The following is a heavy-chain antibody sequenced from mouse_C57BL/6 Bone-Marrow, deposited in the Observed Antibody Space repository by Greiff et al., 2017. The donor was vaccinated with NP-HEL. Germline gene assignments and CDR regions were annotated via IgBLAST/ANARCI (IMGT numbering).Heavy chain of an antibody. CDR3: TTRRGYFDY. CDR2: IDPENGNT. V-gene: IGHV14-4*01. Sequence: VQLKQSGAELVRPGASVKLSCTASGFNIKDDYMHWVKQRPEQGLEWIGWIDPENGNTEYAEKFQGKATITADTSSNTAYLQLSSLTSEDTAVYDCTTRRGYFDYWGQGTTLTVSS. J-gene: IGHJ2*01. CDR1: GFNIKDDY.